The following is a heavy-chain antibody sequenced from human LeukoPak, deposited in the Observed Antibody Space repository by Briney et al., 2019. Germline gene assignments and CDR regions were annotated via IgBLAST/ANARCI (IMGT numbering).Heavy chain of an antibody. CDR1: GFTFSSHG. CDR2: ITGSGGNR. J-gene: IGHJ5*02. CDR3: AKDDNYIRFLS. D-gene: IGHD3-16*01. Sequence: PGETLRLPCAASGFTFSSHGMNWVRQAPGKGLEWVSGITGSGGNRYYADSVKGRFTISRDNSKNTLYLQMNSLRAEDTAVYYCAKDDNYIRFLSWGQGTLVTVSS. V-gene: IGHV3-23*01.